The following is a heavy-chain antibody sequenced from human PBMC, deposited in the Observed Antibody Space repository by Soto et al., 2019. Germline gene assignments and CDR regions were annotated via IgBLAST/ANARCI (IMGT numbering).Heavy chain of an antibody. J-gene: IGHJ4*02. D-gene: IGHD6-19*01. Sequence: SETLSLTCFLSDDCVSSAIYYWSWLRQPPGQGLEWIGYIYYPGTTQFHPSLKTRVTISVDATKNEFYLRLRSVTAADTAIYFCARHLKAVAAEMAFWGQGIPVTVSS. CDR2: IYYPGTT. CDR3: ARHLKAVAAEMAF. CDR1: DDCVSSAIYY. V-gene: IGHV4-61*01.